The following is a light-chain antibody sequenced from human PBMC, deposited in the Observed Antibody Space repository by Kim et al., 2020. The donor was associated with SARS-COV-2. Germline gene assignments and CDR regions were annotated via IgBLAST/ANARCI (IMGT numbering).Light chain of an antibody. CDR3: QQYDNLPRYT. CDR2: DAS. Sequence: ASVGDRVTITCQASQDISNYLNWYQQKPGKAPKLLIYDASNLETGVTSRFSGSGSGTDFSFTISSLQPEDIATYYCQQYDNLPRYTFGQGTKLEI. V-gene: IGKV1-33*01. CDR1: QDISNY. J-gene: IGKJ2*01.